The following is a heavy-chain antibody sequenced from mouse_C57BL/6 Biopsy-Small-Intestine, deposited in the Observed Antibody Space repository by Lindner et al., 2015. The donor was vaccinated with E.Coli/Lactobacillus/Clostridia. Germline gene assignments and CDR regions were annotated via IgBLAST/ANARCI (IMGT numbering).Heavy chain of an antibody. CDR2: ISSGSSTI. D-gene: IGHD4-1*01. CDR1: GFTFSDYG. V-gene: IGHV5-17*01. J-gene: IGHJ1*03. Sequence: VQLQESGGGLVKPGGSLKLSCAASGFTFSDYGMHWVRQAPEKGLEWVAYISSGSSTIYYADTVKGRFTISRDNAKNTPFLQMTSLRSEDTAMYYCARDWDWYFDVWGTGTTVTVSS. CDR3: ARDWDWYFDV.